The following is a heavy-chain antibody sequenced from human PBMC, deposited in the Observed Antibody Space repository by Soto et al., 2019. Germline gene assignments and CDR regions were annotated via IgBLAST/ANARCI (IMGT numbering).Heavy chain of an antibody. Sequence: QVQLVQSGAEVKKPGASVKVSCKASGYTFTSYEINWVRQATGQGLEWRGWMNPNSGNTGYAQKFQGRVTMTRNTSISTAYMELSSLRSEETAVYYCARGQSGYSSGWSPTDFWGQGALVTVSS. CDR1: GYTFTSYE. J-gene: IGHJ4*02. D-gene: IGHD6-19*01. CDR3: ARGQSGYSSGWSPTDF. CDR2: MNPNSGNT. V-gene: IGHV1-8*01.